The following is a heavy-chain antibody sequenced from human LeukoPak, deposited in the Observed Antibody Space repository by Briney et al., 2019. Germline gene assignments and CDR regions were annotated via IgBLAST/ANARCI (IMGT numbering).Heavy chain of an antibody. CDR3: ARDLTDGWYYFEY. D-gene: IGHD5-24*01. V-gene: IGHV3-48*01. CDR1: GFTFSSYN. J-gene: IGHJ4*02. CDR2: ITSSSSTK. Sequence: GGSLRLSCAASGFTFSSYNMNWVRQAPGKGLEWVSFITSSSSTKHHADSVNGRFTVSRDNDKNLLYLQMNSLRAEDTAVYYCARDLTDGWYYFEYWGQGTLVTVSS.